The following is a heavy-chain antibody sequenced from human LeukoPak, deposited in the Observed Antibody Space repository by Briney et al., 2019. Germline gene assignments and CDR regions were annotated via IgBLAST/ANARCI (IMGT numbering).Heavy chain of an antibody. CDR1: GGSISSSNW. CDR2: IYHSGST. Sequence: SETLSLTCAVSGGSISSSNWWSWVRQPPGKGLEWIGEIYHSGSTNYNPSLKSRVTISVDKSKNQFSLKLSSVTAADTAVYYCARVSVVVYYYYMDVWGKGTTVTVSS. J-gene: IGHJ6*03. D-gene: IGHD2-15*01. CDR3: ARVSVVVYYYYMDV. V-gene: IGHV4-4*02.